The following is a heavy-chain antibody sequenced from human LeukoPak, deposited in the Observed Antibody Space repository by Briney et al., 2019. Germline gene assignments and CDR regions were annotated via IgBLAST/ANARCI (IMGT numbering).Heavy chain of an antibody. CDR1: GFTFSSYS. CDR3: ARDGDYNDFDY. D-gene: IGHD4-11*01. Sequence: GGSLRLSCAASGFTFSSYSMNWVRQAPGKGLEWVSYISSSSSTIYYADSVKGRFTISRDNAKNSLYLQMNSLRAEDTAVYYCARDGDYNDFDYWGQGTLVTVSS. V-gene: IGHV3-48*01. J-gene: IGHJ4*02. CDR2: ISSSSSTI.